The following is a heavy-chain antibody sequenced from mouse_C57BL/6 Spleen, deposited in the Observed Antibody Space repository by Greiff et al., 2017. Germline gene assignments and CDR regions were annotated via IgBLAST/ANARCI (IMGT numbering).Heavy chain of an antibody. J-gene: IGHJ2*01. CDR3: ARGGDYDGRSYYFDY. Sequence: VQLQQSGAELVRPGSSVKMSCKTSGYTFTSYGINWVKQRPGQGLEWIGYIYIGNGYTEYNEKFKGKATLTSDQSSSTAYMQRSNLTTEDSAIYFCARGGDYDGRSYYFDYWGQGTTLTVSS. D-gene: IGHD1-1*01. CDR2: IYIGNGYT. CDR1: GYTFTSYG. V-gene: IGHV1-58*01.